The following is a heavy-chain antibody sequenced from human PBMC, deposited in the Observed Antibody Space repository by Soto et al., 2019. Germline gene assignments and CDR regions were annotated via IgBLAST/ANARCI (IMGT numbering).Heavy chain of an antibody. D-gene: IGHD1-26*01. CDR3: ALAGYYDLLTVDL. Sequence: QITLKESGPTLVRPTQTLTLTCDFSGFSLSTYHMGVAWISQPPGKALEWLALIYWDDDKRYSPSLKDRLAISKDTSSNQVVLTITNMDPGDTAIYFCALAGYYDLLTVDLCGPGTLVTVSS. CDR1: GFSLSTYHMG. V-gene: IGHV2-5*02. J-gene: IGHJ5*02. CDR2: IYWDDDK.